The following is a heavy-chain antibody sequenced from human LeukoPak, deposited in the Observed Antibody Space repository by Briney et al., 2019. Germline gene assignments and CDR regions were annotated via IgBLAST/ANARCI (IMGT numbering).Heavy chain of an antibody. CDR2: IWYDGSNI. V-gene: IGHV3-33*08. CDR1: GFTFSSYA. D-gene: IGHD5-24*01. CDR3: AREPTTLNGYSVSRRHHYFDH. J-gene: IGHJ4*02. Sequence: PGRSLRLSCAASGFTFSSYAMHWVRQAPSKGLEWVAVIWYDGSNINYGDSVKGRFAISRDNSRNTLYLQMNSLRAEDTALYYCAREPTTLNGYSVSRRHHYFDHWGQGALVIVSS.